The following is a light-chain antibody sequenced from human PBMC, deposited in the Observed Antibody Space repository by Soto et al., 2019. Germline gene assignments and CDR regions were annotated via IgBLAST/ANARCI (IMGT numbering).Light chain of an antibody. V-gene: IGKV2D-29*02. CDR2: EVS. CDR1: QSLLSSGGETY. J-gene: IGKJ5*01. CDR3: MQSTHPPLT. Sequence: TVMAQTPLSLSVTPGQPASISYRSSQSLLSSGGETYLFWYLQRPGQSPQLLIYEVSNRISAVPERFSGSGSGTDFTLKISLVEADDAGVYYCMQSTHPPLTFGQGTRLEIK.